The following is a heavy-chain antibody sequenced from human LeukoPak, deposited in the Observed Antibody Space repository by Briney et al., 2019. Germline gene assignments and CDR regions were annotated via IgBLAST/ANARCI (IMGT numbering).Heavy chain of an antibody. D-gene: IGHD3-3*01. J-gene: IGHJ6*03. CDR2: IYYSGST. CDR1: GGSISSYY. Sequence: SSETLSLTCTVSGGSISSYYWSWIRQPPGKGLEWIGYIYYSGSTNYNPSLKSRVTISLDTSKNQFSLKLSSVTAADTAVYYCARVNYDFWSAPIGDYYYYMDVWGKGTTVTVSS. CDR3: ARVNYDFWSAPIGDYYYYMDV. V-gene: IGHV4-59*01.